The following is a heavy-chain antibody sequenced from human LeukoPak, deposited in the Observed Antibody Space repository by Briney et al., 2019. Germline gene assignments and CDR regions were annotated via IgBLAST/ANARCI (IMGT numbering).Heavy chain of an antibody. J-gene: IGHJ4*02. Sequence: GGSLRLSCAASGFTLSSYEMHWVRQAPGKGLEWVSYISSSGSTIYYADSVKGRFTISRYNAKNSLYLQMNSLRAEDTAVYFCAREQSWTFDYWGQGTLVTVSS. CDR2: ISSSGSTI. D-gene: IGHD3/OR15-3a*01. CDR3: AREQSWTFDY. V-gene: IGHV3-48*03. CDR1: GFTLSSYE.